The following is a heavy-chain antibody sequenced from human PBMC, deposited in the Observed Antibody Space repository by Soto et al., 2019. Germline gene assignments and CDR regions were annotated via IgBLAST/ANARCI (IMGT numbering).Heavy chain of an antibody. CDR2: ISLSGGST. J-gene: IGHJ3*01. CDR3: AKDFVRAFDV. V-gene: IGHV3-23*01. Sequence: EVLLLESGGGLVQPGGSLRLSCAASGFTFSSYAMTWVRQAPGKGLEWVSTISLSGGSTYYADSVEGRFTISRDNSKHTLFLQMNSLSAEDTAVYYCAKDFVRAFDVWGQGTMVTVSS. CDR1: GFTFSSYA.